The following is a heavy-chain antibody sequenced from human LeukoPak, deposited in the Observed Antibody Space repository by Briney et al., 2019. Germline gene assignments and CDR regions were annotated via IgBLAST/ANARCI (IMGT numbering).Heavy chain of an antibody. D-gene: IGHD2-21*02. CDR1: GYTFGAYY. Sequence: RRASVKVSCKASGYTFGAYYVHWVRQAPGQGLEWMGWINPHSGATHYPQNFQDGVTMTRDTSINTAYMQLSRLRSDDTAVYYCAREGDHAGVDPWGQGTLVTVSS. V-gene: IGHV1-2*02. CDR3: AREGDHAGVDP. CDR2: INPHSGAT. J-gene: IGHJ5*02.